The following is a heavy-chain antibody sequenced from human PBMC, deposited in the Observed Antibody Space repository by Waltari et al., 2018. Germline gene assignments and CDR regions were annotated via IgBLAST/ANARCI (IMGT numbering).Heavy chain of an antibody. CDR3: TTLDAPWGG. CDR2: ITSKRDGATT. V-gene: IGHV3-15*01. J-gene: IGHJ4*01. Sequence: EVQMVESGGGSMKPGDSLRLSCVASGFSFPPAWLTWVRPAPGKGLEWVGRITSKRDGATTDYAAPVKGRFSISREDSQNMVFLQMNSLRTEDTAVYFCTTLDAPWGGWGHGTLVTVSS. CDR1: GFSFPPAW. D-gene: IGHD7-27*01.